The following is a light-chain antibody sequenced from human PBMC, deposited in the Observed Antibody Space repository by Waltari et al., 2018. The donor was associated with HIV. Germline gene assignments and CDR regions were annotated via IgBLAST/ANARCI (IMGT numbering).Light chain of an antibody. V-gene: IGLV2-23*02. Sequence: QSALTQPASVSGSPGQSITISCTGTSSDVWSYNLFSWYQQHPGKAPKLIIYEVSRRPSGVSNRFSGSKSGSTASLTISGLQPEDEADYCCCSYASTTDTYVVFGGGTKLTVL. J-gene: IGLJ2*01. CDR1: SSDVWSYNL. CDR2: EVS. CDR3: CSYASTTDTYVV.